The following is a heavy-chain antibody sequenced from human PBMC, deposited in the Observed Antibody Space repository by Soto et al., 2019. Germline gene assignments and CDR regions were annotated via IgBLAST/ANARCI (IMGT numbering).Heavy chain of an antibody. V-gene: IGHV4-31*03. Sequence: SETLSLTCTFSGGSISSGGYYWSWIRQHPGKGLEWIGYIYYSGSTYYNPSLKSRVTISVDTSKNQFSLKLSSVTAADTAVYYCARRGPEYCSSTSCYHTGFDYWGQGTLVTVSS. CDR2: IYYSGST. CDR1: GGSISSGGYY. D-gene: IGHD2-2*01. CDR3: ARRGPEYCSSTSCYHTGFDY. J-gene: IGHJ4*02.